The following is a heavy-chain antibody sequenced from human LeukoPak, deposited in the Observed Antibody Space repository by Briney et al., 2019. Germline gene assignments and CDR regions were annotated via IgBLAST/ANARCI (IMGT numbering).Heavy chain of an antibody. Sequence: PGGSLRLSCAASGFTVSGNYMSWVRQAPGKGLEWVGFIRSKAYGGTTEYAASVKGRFTISRDDSKSIAYLQMNSLKTEDTAVYYCTRGSSGWPTTDFDYWGQGTLVTVSS. CDR1: GFTVSGNY. CDR2: IRSKAYGGTT. D-gene: IGHD6-19*01. CDR3: TRGSSGWPTTDFDY. V-gene: IGHV3-49*04. J-gene: IGHJ4*02.